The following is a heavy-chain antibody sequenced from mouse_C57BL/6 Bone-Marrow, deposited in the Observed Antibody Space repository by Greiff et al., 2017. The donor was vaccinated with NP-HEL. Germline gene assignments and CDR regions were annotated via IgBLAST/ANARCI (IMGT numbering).Heavy chain of an antibody. CDR1: GFTFTDYY. CDR2: IRNKANGYTT. CDR3: ARYGDYVYYFDY. Sequence: VQLKQSGGGLVQPGGSLSLSCAASGFTFTDYYMSWVRQPPGKALEWLGFIRNKANGYTTEYSASVKGRFTISRDNSQSILYLQMNALRAEDSATYYCARYGDYVYYFDYWGQGTTLTGSS. V-gene: IGHV7-3*01. J-gene: IGHJ2*01. D-gene: IGHD2-4*01.